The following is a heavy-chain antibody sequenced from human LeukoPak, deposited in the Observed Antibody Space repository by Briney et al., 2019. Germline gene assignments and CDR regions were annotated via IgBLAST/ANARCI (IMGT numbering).Heavy chain of an antibody. D-gene: IGHD2-2*01. CDR1: GLTFSGSA. V-gene: IGHV3-73*01. Sequence: PGGSLRLSCAAPGLTFSGSAVHWVRQPSGKGLEWVGRIGSKTNPYAAAYAASVKGRFTVSRDDSKNTAYLEMNSLKTEDTALYYCARRGGYCTSTACYDLWGQGTLVTVSS. CDR3: ARRGGYCTSTACYDL. J-gene: IGHJ5*02. CDR2: IGSKTNPYAA.